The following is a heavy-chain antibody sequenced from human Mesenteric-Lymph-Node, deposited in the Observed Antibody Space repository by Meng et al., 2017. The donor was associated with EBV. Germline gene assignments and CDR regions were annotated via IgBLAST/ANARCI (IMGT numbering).Heavy chain of an antibody. V-gene: IGHV4-61*01. CDR2: MYYHSGST. CDR1: GDSVTSGTYY. CDR3: ASVVTGAVDY. Sequence: QVQLQESGLGLVKPSXPLSLTCTVSGDSVTSGTYYWSWIRQPPGTGQEWIGYMYYHSGSTTYNPSLKSRVSISVDTSKNQFSLNLTSVTAADTAMYYCASVVTGAVDYWGQGTLVIVSS. D-gene: IGHD2-21*02. J-gene: IGHJ4*02.